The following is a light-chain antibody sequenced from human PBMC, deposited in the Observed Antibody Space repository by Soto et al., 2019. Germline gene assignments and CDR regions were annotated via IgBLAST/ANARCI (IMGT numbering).Light chain of an antibody. CDR1: QSVLDTSDSKNH. CDR3: QQYFLGPYT. CDR2: WAS. V-gene: IGKV4-1*01. J-gene: IGKJ2*01. Sequence: DIVMTQSPDSLAVSLGERATINCKPSQSVLDTSDSKNHLAWYQQKPGQPPKLLIYWASTRESGVPDRFSGGGSGTDFTLTINSLQAEDVAVYYCQQYFLGPYTFGQGTEL.